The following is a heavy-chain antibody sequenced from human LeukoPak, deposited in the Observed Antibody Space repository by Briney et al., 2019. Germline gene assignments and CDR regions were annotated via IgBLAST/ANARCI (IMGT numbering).Heavy chain of an antibody. Sequence: SVKVSCKASGGTFSSYAISWVRQAPGQGLEWMGGIIPIFGTANYAQKFQGRVTITTDESTSTAYMELSSLRSEDTAVYYCARDTRERWLQLGYYYYYYYMDVWGKGTRVTASS. CDR3: ARDTRERWLQLGYYYYYYYMDV. CDR1: GGTFSSYA. D-gene: IGHD5-24*01. V-gene: IGHV1-69*05. CDR2: IIPIFGTA. J-gene: IGHJ6*03.